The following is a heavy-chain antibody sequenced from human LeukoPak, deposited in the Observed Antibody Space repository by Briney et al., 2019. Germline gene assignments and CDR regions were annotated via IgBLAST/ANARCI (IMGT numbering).Heavy chain of an antibody. CDR1: GYTFTGYY. J-gene: IGHJ5*02. CDR2: INPNSGGT. CDR3: ARDYGDYGDLNWFDP. V-gene: IGHV1-2*02. D-gene: IGHD4-17*01. Sequence: GASVKVSCKASGYTFTGYYMHWVRQAPGQGLEWMGWINPNSGGTNYAQKFQGRVTMTRDTSISTAYMELSRLRSDDEAVYYCARDYGDYGDLNWFDPWGQGTLVTVSS.